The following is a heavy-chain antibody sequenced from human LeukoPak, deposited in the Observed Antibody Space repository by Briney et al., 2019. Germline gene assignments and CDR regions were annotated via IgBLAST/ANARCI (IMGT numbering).Heavy chain of an antibody. J-gene: IGHJ4*02. Sequence: GGSLRLSCAASGFTFSDYYMSWLRQAPGKRLEWVSYISSDYSHIYYADSVKGRFTISRDNAKNSLYLQMNSLRAEDTAVYYCAKDESITIFTYYFDYWGQGTLVTVSS. V-gene: IGHV3-11*04. CDR3: AKDESITIFTYYFDY. D-gene: IGHD3-3*01. CDR2: ISSDYSHI. CDR1: GFTFSDYY.